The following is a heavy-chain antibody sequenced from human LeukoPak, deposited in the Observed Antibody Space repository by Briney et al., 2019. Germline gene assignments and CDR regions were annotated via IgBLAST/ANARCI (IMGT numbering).Heavy chain of an antibody. D-gene: IGHD5-24*01. Sequence: ASVKVSCKASGYTFTSYAMNWVRQAPGQGLEWMGWINTNTGNPTYAQGFTGRFVFSLDTSVSTAYLQISSLKAEDTAVYYCARGLFWDGYSAENAFDIWGQGTMVTVSS. CDR2: INTNTGNP. J-gene: IGHJ3*02. CDR3: ARGLFWDGYSAENAFDI. V-gene: IGHV7-4-1*02. CDR1: GYTFTSYA.